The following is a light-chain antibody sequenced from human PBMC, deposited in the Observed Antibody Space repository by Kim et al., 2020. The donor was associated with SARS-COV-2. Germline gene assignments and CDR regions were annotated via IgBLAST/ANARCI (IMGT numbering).Light chain of an antibody. CDR2: GKN. Sequence: SSELTQDPAVSVALGQTVSITCQGDSLRSYYATWYQQKPGQAPTLVIYGKNNRSSGIPDRFSGSSSGNTASLTITGTQAGDEADYYCNSRDSNDNVVFGGGTQLTVL. CDR1: SLRSYY. V-gene: IGLV3-19*01. CDR3: NSRDSNDNVV. J-gene: IGLJ2*01.